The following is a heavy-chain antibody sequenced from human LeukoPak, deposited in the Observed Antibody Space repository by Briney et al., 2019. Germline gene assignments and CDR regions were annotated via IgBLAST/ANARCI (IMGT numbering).Heavy chain of an antibody. CDR3: ARGVDVDIVATSQGDY. V-gene: IGHV3-11*05. D-gene: IGHD5-12*01. CDR1: GLTFSDYY. Sequence: GGSLRLSCAASGLTFSDYYMSWIRQAPGKGLEWVSYISSSSSYTNYADSVKGRFTISRDNAKNSLYLQMNSLRAEDTAVYYCARGVDVDIVATSQGDYWGQGTLVTVSS. CDR2: ISSSSSYT. J-gene: IGHJ4*02.